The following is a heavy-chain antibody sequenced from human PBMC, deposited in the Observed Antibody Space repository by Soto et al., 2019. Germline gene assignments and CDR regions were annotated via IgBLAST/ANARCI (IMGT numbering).Heavy chain of an antibody. D-gene: IGHD4-17*01. V-gene: IGHV3-33*01. Sequence: QVQLVESGGGVVQPGRSLRLSCAASGFTFSSYGMHWVRQAPGKGLEWVAVIWYDGSNKYYADSVKGRFTISRDNSKNPLYLQMSSLRAEDTAVYYCARTDDYDLDYWGQGTLVTVSS. CDR1: GFTFSSYG. J-gene: IGHJ4*02. CDR3: ARTDDYDLDY. CDR2: IWYDGSNK.